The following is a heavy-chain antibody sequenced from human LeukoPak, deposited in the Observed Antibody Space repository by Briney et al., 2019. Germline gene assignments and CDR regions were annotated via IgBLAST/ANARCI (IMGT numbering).Heavy chain of an antibody. D-gene: IGHD4-11*01. V-gene: IGHV4-59*01. CDR1: GGSISSYY. CDR2: IYYSGST. J-gene: IGHJ5*02. CDR3: ARGLQYNWFDP. Sequence: SETLSLTCTVSGGSISSYYWSWIRQPPGKGLEWIAYIYYSGSTNYNPSLKSRVTISVDTSKNQFSLKLSSVTAADTAVYYCARGLQYNWFDPWGQGTLVTVSS.